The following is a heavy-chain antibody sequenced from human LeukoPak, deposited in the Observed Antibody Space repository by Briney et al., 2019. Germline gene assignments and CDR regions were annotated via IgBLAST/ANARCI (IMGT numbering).Heavy chain of an antibody. CDR3: ARGAALAIDY. V-gene: IGHV4-61*02. D-gene: IGHD2-15*01. CDR1: GGSVTSGRYY. CDR2: ISTSGIT. Sequence: SETLSLTCSVSGGSVTSGRYYWRWVRQPAGKGLEWFGRISTSGITNYHPSLKNRVTMSLDTAKNQSSLKLNSLTAADTAVYYCARGAALAIDYWGKGALVTVSS. J-gene: IGHJ4*02.